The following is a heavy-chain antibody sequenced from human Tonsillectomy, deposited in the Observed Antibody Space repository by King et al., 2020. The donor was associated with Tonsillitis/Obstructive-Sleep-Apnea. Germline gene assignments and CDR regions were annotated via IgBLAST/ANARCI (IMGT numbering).Heavy chain of an antibody. CDR1: GFTVSSNY. D-gene: IGHD2-2*02. CDR3: ARDRVVVVPAAIPVYYYYGMDV. J-gene: IGHJ6*02. Sequence: VQLVESGGGLIQPGGSVRLSCAASGFTVSSNYMSWVRQAPGKGLEWVSIIYSGGGTYYAASVKGRFTISRDNSKNTLYLQMNSLRAEDTAVYFCARDRVVVVPAAIPVYYYYGMDVWGQGTTVTVSS. V-gene: IGHV3-53*01. CDR2: IYSGGGT.